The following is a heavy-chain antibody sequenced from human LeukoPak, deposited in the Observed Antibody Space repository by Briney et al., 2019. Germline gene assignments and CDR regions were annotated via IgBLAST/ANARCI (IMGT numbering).Heavy chain of an antibody. CDR3: AREGTTYYYMDV. V-gene: IGHV1-46*01. Sequence: ASVKVSCKASGYTFTSYYMHWVRQAPGQGLEWMGIINPSGGSTSYAQKLQGRVTMTTDTSTSTAYMELRSLRSDDTAVYYCAREGTTYYYMDVWGKGTTVTVSS. J-gene: IGHJ6*03. CDR1: GYTFTSYY. CDR2: INPSGGST. D-gene: IGHD4-17*01.